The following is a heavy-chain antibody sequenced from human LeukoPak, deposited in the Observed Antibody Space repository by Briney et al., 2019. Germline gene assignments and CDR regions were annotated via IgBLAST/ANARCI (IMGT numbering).Heavy chain of an antibody. CDR1: GFTFSAYS. CDR3: ARESYDFGY. V-gene: IGHV3-53*01. CDR2: IKSGDIV. D-gene: IGHD3-3*01. Sequence: PGGTLRLSCAVSGFTFSAYSMNWVRQAPGQGLEWISSIKSGDIVYFAHSVKGRFTISTDTSKNTLYLQMNSLGAEDSSVYYGARESYDFGYWGQGTLVTVSS. J-gene: IGHJ4*02.